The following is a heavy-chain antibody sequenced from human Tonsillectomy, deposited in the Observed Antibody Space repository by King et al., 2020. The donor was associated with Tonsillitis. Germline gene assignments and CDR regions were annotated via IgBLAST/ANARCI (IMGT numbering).Heavy chain of an antibody. CDR1: GFTFSNYG. Sequence: VQLVESGGGVVQPGRSLRLSCAASGFTFSNYGMHWVRQAPGKGLEWVAVISYDGSKKYYADSVKGRFTISRDNSKNTLYLQMNSLRAEDTAVYDCAKDRIGGSYSGYYGMDVWGQGTTVTVSS. J-gene: IGHJ6*02. CDR3: AKDRIGGSYSGYYGMDV. CDR2: ISYDGSKK. D-gene: IGHD1-26*01. V-gene: IGHV3-30*18.